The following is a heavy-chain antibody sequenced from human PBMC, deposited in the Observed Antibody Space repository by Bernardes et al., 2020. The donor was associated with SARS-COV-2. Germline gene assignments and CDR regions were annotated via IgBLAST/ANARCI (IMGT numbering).Heavy chain of an antibody. V-gene: IGHV4-34*01. CDR3: ARGASGVDMILVVIGFSYYFDS. D-gene: IGHD3-22*01. J-gene: IGHJ4*02. CDR2: ITQSGST. CDR1: GGSLSDYS. Sequence: SETLSLTCAVYGGSLSDYSWSWIRQAPGKGLEWIGEITQSGSTKYNPSLRRRVTVSSDTSKNQVSLKLSSVTAADTAVYYCARGASGVDMILVVIGFSYYFDSWGQGTPVTVSS.